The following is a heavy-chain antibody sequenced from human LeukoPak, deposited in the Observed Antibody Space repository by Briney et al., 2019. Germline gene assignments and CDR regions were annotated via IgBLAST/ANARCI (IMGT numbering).Heavy chain of an antibody. CDR2: INWNGGST. D-gene: IGHD6-6*01. CDR3: ARDRGAALLGAFDP. Sequence: GGSLRLSCAASGFTFDDYGMSWVRQAPGKGLEWVSGINWNGGSTGYADSVKGRFTISRDNAKNSLYLQMNSLRAEDTALYHCARDRGAALLGAFDPWGQGTLVTDSS. CDR1: GFTFDDYG. V-gene: IGHV3-20*01. J-gene: IGHJ5*02.